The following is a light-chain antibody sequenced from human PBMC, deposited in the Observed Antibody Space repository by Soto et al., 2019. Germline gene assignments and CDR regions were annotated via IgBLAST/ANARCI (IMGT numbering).Light chain of an antibody. CDR3: SSYTSSSTRV. CDR2: EVS. Sequence: LTQPASVSWSPGQSITISCTGTSSDVGGYNYVSWYQHHPGKAPELMIFEVSNRPSGVSHRFSGSKSGNTASLTISGLQTEDEGDYYCSSYTSSSTRVFGTGTKVTVL. V-gene: IGLV2-14*01. J-gene: IGLJ1*01. CDR1: SSDVGGYNY.